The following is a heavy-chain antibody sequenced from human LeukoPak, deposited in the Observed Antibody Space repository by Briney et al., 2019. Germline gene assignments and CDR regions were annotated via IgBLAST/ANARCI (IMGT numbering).Heavy chain of an antibody. Sequence: SVKVSCKASGGTFSSYAISWVRQAPGQGLEWMGGIIPIFGTANYAQKFQGRVTITADESTSTAYMELSSLRSEDTAVYCCARVGTTTGYYFDYWGQGTLVTVSS. CDR3: ARVGTTTGYYFDY. CDR2: IIPIFGTA. V-gene: IGHV1-69*13. J-gene: IGHJ4*02. D-gene: IGHD1-7*01. CDR1: GGTFSSYA.